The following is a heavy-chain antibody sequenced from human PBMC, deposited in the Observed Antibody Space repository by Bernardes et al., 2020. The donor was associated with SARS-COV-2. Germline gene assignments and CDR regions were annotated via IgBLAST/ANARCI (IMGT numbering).Heavy chain of an antibody. CDR3: AGHFGEFPPRCFNY. J-gene: IGHJ4*02. D-gene: IGHD3-16*01. Sequence: SETLSLTCTVSGGSISSSSYYWGWIRQPTGKGLDWNGSIYYSGRTYSNPSLKSRVTISVDTSKNQFSLKLSSVTAADTAVYYWAGHFGEFPPRCFNYLGQGTLVTVSS. CDR2: IYYSGRT. CDR1: GGSISSSSYY. V-gene: IGHV4-39*01.